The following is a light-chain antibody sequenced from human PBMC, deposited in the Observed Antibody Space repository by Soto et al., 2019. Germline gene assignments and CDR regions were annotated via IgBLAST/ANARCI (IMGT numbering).Light chain of an antibody. CDR1: QSVSSSY. CDR3: QQYGSSPIT. Sequence: EIVLTQSPGTLSLSPGERATLSCRASQSVSSSYLAWYQQKPGQAPRLLIYGASSRATGIPDRFSGSGSGTDFPLTISNLEPEDFIVYYCQQYGSSPITFGQGTRLEIE. CDR2: GAS. J-gene: IGKJ5*01. V-gene: IGKV3-20*01.